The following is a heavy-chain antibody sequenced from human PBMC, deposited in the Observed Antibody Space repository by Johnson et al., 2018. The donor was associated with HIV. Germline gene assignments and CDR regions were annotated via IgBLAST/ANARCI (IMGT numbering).Heavy chain of an antibody. CDR3: ASIIQLWDAFDI. D-gene: IGHD5-18*01. CDR2: INWNGGST. J-gene: IGHJ3*02. Sequence: VQLVESGGVVVQPGGSLRLSCAASGFTFDDYAMHWVRQAPGKGLEWVSGINWNGGSTAYADSVKGRFTISRDNAKNSLYLQMNSLRAEDTALYYCASIIQLWDAFDIWGQGTMVTVSS. CDR1: GFTFDDYA. V-gene: IGHV3-20*04.